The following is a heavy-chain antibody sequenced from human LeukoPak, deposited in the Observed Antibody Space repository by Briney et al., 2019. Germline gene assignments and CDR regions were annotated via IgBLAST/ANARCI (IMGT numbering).Heavy chain of an antibody. D-gene: IGHD6-19*01. CDR3: TTVAGGPSSGWLDY. Sequence: PGGSLRLSCAASGFTFSNAWLRWVRQAPGKGREGVGRIKSKTDGGTTDYAAPVKGRFTISRDDSKNTLYLQMNSLKTEDTAVYYCTTVAGGPSSGWLDYWGQGTLVTVSS. CDR2: IKSKTDGGTT. CDR1: GFTFSNAW. V-gene: IGHV3-15*01. J-gene: IGHJ4*02.